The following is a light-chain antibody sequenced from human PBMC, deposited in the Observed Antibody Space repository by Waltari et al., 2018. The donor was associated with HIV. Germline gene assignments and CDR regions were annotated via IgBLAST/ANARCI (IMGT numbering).Light chain of an antibody. CDR2: GAS. V-gene: IGKV3-20*01. CDR1: QSLSSSY. CDR3: QQYGSL. J-gene: IGKJ2*01. Sequence: ENVLTQSPGTLSLSPRARATLSCRASQSLSSSYLAWYQQKPGQAPRLLVYGASTRATGIPDRFSGSGSGTDFTPTISRLEPEDFAVYYCQQYGSLFGQGTKLEIK.